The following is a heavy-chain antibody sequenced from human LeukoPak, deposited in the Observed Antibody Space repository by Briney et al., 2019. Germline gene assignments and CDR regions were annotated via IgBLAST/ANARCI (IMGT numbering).Heavy chain of an antibody. J-gene: IGHJ6*02. CDR2: ITSKARDYAR. CDR3: ARGVPNSVYGLDV. D-gene: IGHD5/OR15-5a*01. Sequence: GGSLRLSCAASGFTFNYAWMSWVRQTSGKGLEWVGRITSKARDYARAYAASVKGRFTVSRDDSRNTAYLQMNSLKTEDTAVYYCARGVPNSVYGLDVWGQGTTVTVSS. V-gene: IGHV3-73*01. CDR1: GFTFNYAW.